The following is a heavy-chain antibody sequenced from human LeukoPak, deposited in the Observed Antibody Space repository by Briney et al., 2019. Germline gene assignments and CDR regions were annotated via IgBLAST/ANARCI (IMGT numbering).Heavy chain of an antibody. D-gene: IGHD5/OR15-5a*01. CDR3: ARGVYYFDY. V-gene: IGHV4-61*02. CDR2: IYTSGST. Sequence: SQTLSLTCTVSGGSISSGSYYWSWIRQPAGKGLEWIGRIYTSGSTNYNPSLKSRVTISVDTSKNQFSLKLSSVTAADTAVYYCARGVYYFDYRGQGTLVTVSS. CDR1: GGSISSGSYY. J-gene: IGHJ4*02.